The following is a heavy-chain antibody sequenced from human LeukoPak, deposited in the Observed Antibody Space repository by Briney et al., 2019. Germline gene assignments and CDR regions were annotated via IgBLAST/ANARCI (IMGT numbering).Heavy chain of an antibody. D-gene: IGHD3-10*01. Sequence: PGGSLRLSCAASGFGFSTYGMHWVRQAPGKGLEWVAVIWYDESNKYYADSVKGRFTISRDNSKNTLYLQMNSLRAEDTAVYYCARDHYYGSGTSPPRMDVWGQGTTVTVSS. V-gene: IGHV3-33*01. J-gene: IGHJ6*02. CDR1: GFGFSTYG. CDR3: ARDHYYGSGTSPPRMDV. CDR2: IWYDESNK.